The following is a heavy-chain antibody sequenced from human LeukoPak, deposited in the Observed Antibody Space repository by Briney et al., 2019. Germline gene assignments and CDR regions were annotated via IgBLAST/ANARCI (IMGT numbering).Heavy chain of an antibody. V-gene: IGHV3-23*01. CDR1: GFTFSSYA. CDR2: ISGSGVGT. CDR3: AKDKKVGVTPYFDY. Sequence: PGGSLRLSCAASGFTFSSYAMSWVRQAPGKGLEWVSAISGSGVGTYYADSVKGRFTISRDNSKNTLYLQMNSLRAEDSAVYYCAKDKKVGVTPYFDYWGQGTLVIVSS. J-gene: IGHJ4*02. D-gene: IGHD1-26*01.